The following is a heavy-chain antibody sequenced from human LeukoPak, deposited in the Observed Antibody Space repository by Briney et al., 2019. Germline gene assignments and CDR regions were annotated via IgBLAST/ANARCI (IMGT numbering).Heavy chain of an antibody. J-gene: IGHJ4*02. CDR2: ISYDGSNK. CDR1: GFTFSSYA. V-gene: IGHV3-30-3*01. Sequence: GGSLRLSCAASGFTFSSYAMHWVRQAPGKGLEWVAVISYDGSNKYYADSVKGRFTISRDNSKNTLYPQMNSLRAEDTAVYYCASLGATTAYFDYWGQGTLVTVSS. CDR3: ASLGATTAYFDY. D-gene: IGHD1-26*01.